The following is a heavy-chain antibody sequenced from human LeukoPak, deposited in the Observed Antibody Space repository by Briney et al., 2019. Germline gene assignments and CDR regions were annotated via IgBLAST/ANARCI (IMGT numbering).Heavy chain of an antibody. CDR2: ISRTNIDT. CDR3: ARGLTWRADGDNCDFDY. V-gene: IGHV3-21*01. Sequence: GASMSLSCATSGFTLSYYNMNWVRQAPGKGPEWVSPISRTNIDTYGDSVRARFTISRDNARKSVHLQMNSLRDEDTAIYYCARGLTWRADGDNCDFDYWGQGTLVTVSS. D-gene: IGHD5-24*01. CDR1: GFTLSYYN. J-gene: IGHJ4*02.